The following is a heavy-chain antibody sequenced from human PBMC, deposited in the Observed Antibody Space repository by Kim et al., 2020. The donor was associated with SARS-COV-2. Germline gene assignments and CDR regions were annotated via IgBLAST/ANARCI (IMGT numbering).Heavy chain of an antibody. Sequence: GGSLRLSCAASGFTLSTYSMTWVRQAPGKGLEWISSISSSSSYINYADSVKGRFTISRDNAKNSLYLQMNSLRAEDTAMYYCASKGVNWYFDLWGRGTLVTVSS. D-gene: IGHD3-22*01. CDR2: ISSSSSYI. CDR3: ASKGVNWYFDL. V-gene: IGHV3-21*01. J-gene: IGHJ2*01. CDR1: GFTLSTYS.